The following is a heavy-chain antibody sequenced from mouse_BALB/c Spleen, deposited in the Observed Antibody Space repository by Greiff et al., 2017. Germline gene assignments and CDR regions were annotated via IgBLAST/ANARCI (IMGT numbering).Heavy chain of an antibody. Sequence: EVKLVEPGPSLVKPSQTLSLTCSVTGDSITSGYWYWVRKFPGNKLEYMGYISYSGRTYYNPSLKSRISITRDTTKNQYYLQLNSVTTEDTSTYYCARGYYGSDLYYFAYWGQGTTLTVSA. D-gene: IGHD2-2*01. CDR2: ISYSGRT. CDR3: ARGYYGSDLYYFAY. V-gene: IGHV3-8*02. J-gene: IGHJ2*01. CDR1: GDSITSGY.